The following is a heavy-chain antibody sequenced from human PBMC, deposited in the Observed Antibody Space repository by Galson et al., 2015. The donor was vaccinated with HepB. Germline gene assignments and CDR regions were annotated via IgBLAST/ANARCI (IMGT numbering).Heavy chain of an antibody. V-gene: IGHV4-59*01. CDR2: IYYSGST. J-gene: IGHJ4*02. D-gene: IGHD5-24*01. CDR3: AGGGGGDGYIV. Sequence: SETLSLTCTVSGGSISSYYWSWIRQPPGKGLEWIGYIYYSGSTNYNPSLKSRVTISVDTSKNQFSLKLSSVTAADTAGYYCAGGGGGDGYIVWGQGTLVTVSS. CDR1: GGSISSYY.